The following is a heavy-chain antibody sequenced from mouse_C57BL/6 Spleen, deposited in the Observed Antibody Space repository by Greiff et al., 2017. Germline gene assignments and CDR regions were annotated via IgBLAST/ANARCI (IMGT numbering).Heavy chain of an antibody. CDR1: GYTFTEYT. Sequence: QVQLQQSGAELVKPGASVKLSCKASGYTFTEYTIHWVKQRSGQGLEWIGWFYPGSGSIKYNEKFKDKATLTADKSSSTVYMELSRLTSEVSAVYFCARHEGPYYYGSSDGYFDVWGTGTTVTVSS. J-gene: IGHJ1*03. D-gene: IGHD1-1*01. CDR2: FYPGSGSI. CDR3: ARHEGPYYYGSSDGYFDV. V-gene: IGHV1-62-2*01.